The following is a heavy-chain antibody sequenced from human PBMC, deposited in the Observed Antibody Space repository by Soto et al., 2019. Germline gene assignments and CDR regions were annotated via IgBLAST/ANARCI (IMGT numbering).Heavy chain of an antibody. CDR3: ATTSSGYPLNGMDV. Sequence: ALVKVSCKASGGTFSSYAISWVRQAPGQGLEWMGGIIPIFGTANYAQKFQGRVTITADESTSTAYMELSSLRSEDTAVYYCATTSSGYPLNGMDVWGQGTTVTVSS. V-gene: IGHV1-69*13. CDR2: IIPIFGTA. J-gene: IGHJ6*02. CDR1: GGTFSSYA. D-gene: IGHD3-22*01.